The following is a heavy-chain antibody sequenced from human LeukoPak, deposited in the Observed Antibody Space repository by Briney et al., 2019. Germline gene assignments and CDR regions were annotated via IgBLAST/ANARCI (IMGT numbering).Heavy chain of an antibody. D-gene: IGHD6-19*01. Sequence: GGSLRLSCAASGFTFSGSAMHWVRQASGKGLEWVGRIRSKANSYATAYAASVKGRFTISRDDSKNTAYLQMNSLKTEDTAVYYCAKGPSSGRPYYMDVWGKGTTVTVSS. CDR1: GFTFSGSA. CDR2: IRSKANSYAT. J-gene: IGHJ6*03. CDR3: AKGPSSGRPYYMDV. V-gene: IGHV3-73*01.